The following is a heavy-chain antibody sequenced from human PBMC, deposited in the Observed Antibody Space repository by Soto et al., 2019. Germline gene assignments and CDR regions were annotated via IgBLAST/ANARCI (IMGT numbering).Heavy chain of an antibody. CDR2: IYYSGST. CDR3: ARHRYSSSWYYFDY. Sequence: SETLSLTCTVSGGSISSYYWSWIRQPPGKGLEWIGYIYYSGSTNYNPSLKSRVTISVDTSKNQFSLKLSSVTAADTAVYYCARHRYSSSWYYFDYWGQGTLVTVSS. CDR1: GGSISSYY. J-gene: IGHJ4*02. D-gene: IGHD6-13*01. V-gene: IGHV4-59*08.